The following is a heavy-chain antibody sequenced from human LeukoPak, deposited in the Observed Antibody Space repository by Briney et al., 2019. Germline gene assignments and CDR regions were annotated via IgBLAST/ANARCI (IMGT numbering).Heavy chain of an antibody. Sequence: GGSLRLSCAASGFTFSSYGMHWVRQAPGKGLEWVAVIWYDGSNKYYADSVKGRFTISRDNSKNTLYLQMNSLRAEDTAVYYCAKESVVVVAAPDAFDIWGQGTMVTVSS. CDR2: IWYDGSNK. D-gene: IGHD2-15*01. V-gene: IGHV3-33*06. CDR3: AKESVVVVAAPDAFDI. CDR1: GFTFSSYG. J-gene: IGHJ3*02.